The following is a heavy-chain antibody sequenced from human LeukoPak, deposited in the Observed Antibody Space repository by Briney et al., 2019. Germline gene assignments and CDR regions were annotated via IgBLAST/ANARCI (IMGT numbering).Heavy chain of an antibody. D-gene: IGHD3-22*01. J-gene: IGHJ4*02. Sequence: GGSLRLSCAVSGIALSNYGMTWVRQAPGKGLEWVAGISDSGGRTNYADSVKGRFTISRDNPKNTLYLQMNSLRAEDTAVYYCAKEGGYYDSSGYYFDYWGQGTLVTVSS. CDR2: ISDSGGRT. CDR1: GIALSNYG. CDR3: AKEGGYYDSSGYYFDY. V-gene: IGHV3-23*01.